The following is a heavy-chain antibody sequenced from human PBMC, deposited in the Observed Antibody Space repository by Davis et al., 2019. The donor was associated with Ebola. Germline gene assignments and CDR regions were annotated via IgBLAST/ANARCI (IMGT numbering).Heavy chain of an antibody. Sequence: GESLKISCAASGFTSSDYYMSWLRQAPGKGLEWVSYISSSGSTIYYADSVKGRFTISRDNAKKSLYLQRNSLRAEDTAVYYCARGWELHFDYWGQGTLVTVSS. V-gene: IGHV3-11*01. CDR1: GFTSSDYY. CDR3: ARGWELHFDY. J-gene: IGHJ4*02. CDR2: ISSSGSTI. D-gene: IGHD1-26*01.